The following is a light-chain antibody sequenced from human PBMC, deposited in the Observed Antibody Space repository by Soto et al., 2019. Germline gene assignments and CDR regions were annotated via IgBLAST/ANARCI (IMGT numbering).Light chain of an antibody. J-gene: IGLJ3*02. V-gene: IGLV8-61*01. CDR3: VLYMGSGIWV. Sequence: QTVVTQEPSFSVSPGGTVTLTCGLSSGSVSTSFYPSWYQQTPGQAPRTLIYSTNTRSSGVTDRFSGSILVNKAAFTITGAQADDESDYYCVLYMGSGIWVFGGGTKLTVL. CDR1: SGSVSTSFY. CDR2: STN.